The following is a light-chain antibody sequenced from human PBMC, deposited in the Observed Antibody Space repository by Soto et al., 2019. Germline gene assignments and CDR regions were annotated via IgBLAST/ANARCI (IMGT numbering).Light chain of an antibody. V-gene: IGLV2-23*03. CDR2: EGS. CDR1: SSDVGSYNL. Sequence: QSALTQPASVSGSPGQSITISCTGTSSDVGSYNLVSWYQQHPGKAPKLMIYEGSKRLSGVSNRFSGSKSGNTACLTISGLQAEDEADYYCCSYAGSSTFVFGGGTKLTVL. J-gene: IGLJ2*01. CDR3: CSYAGSSTFV.